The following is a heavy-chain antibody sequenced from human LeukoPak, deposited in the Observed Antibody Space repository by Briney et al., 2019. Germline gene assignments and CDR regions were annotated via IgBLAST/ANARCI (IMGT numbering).Heavy chain of an antibody. Sequence: GGSLRLSCAAPGFTFSNYWMHWVRQAPGKGLVWVSRIHSDGSSTAYADSVKGRFTISRDNAKNTLYLQMNSLRAEDTAVYYCARGADDFDIWGQGTMVTVSS. CDR2: IHSDGSST. CDR3: ARGADDFDI. J-gene: IGHJ3*02. V-gene: IGHV3-74*01. CDR1: GFTFSNYW.